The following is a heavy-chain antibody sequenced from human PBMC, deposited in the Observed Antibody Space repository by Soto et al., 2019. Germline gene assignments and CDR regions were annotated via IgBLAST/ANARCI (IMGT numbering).Heavy chain of an antibody. CDR1: GYTFTSYG. CDR3: ARDRGATVASADFYD. J-gene: IGHJ1*01. V-gene: IGHV1-18*01. CDR2: ISAYNGNT. Sequence: QVQLVQSGAEVKKPGASVKVSCKASGYTFTSYGISWVRQAPGQGLEWMGWISAYNGNTNYAQKLQGRVTMTTDTSTSTGYMELRSLRSDDTAVYYCARDRGATVASADFYDWGQGTLVTVSA. D-gene: IGHD4-17*01.